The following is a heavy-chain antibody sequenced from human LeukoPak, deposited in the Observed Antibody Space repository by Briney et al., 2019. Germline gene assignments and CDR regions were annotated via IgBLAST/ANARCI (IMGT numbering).Heavy chain of an antibody. CDR3: AGNRRGVATIYHY. J-gene: IGHJ4*02. D-gene: IGHD5-12*01. CDR2: IYYSGST. V-gene: IGHV4-59*08. Sequence: PSETLSLTCTVSGGAITTYYWSWIRQPPGKGLEWIGYIYYSGSTNYNPSLKSRVTISVDTSKNQFSLKLSSVTAADTAVYYCAGNRRGVATIYHYWGQGNLVTVSS. CDR1: GGAITTYY.